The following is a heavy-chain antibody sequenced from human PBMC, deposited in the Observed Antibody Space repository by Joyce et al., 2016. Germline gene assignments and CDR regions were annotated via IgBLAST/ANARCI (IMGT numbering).Heavy chain of an antibody. J-gene: IGHJ3*01. D-gene: IGHD2-2*01. Sequence: EVQLVESGGGLVKPGGSRRLSCAASGFSFRNAWVTWVRQAQGKGLAWVGRVKSKSQGGTTDYAAPVKGRFTISRDDSRDTAYLQMNSLKSEDTGVYFCVTGLCIGTACHWDDAFDVWGQGTMVTVSS. CDR3: VTGLCIGTACHWDDAFDV. CDR2: VKSKSQGGTT. CDR1: GFSFRNAW. V-gene: IGHV3-15*01.